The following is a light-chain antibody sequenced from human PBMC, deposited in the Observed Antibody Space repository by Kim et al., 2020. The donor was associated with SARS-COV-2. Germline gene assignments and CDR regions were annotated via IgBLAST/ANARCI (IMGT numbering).Light chain of an antibody. Sequence: GQSITISCTGASSDVGAYNYVSWYQQHPGKTSKLLIHDVNKRPSGVSDRFSGSKSGNTASLTISDLQAEDEADYYCASYRGIYTFAFGTGTKVTVL. V-gene: IGLV2-14*03. J-gene: IGLJ1*01. CDR1: SSDVGAYNY. CDR3: ASYRGIYTFA. CDR2: DVN.